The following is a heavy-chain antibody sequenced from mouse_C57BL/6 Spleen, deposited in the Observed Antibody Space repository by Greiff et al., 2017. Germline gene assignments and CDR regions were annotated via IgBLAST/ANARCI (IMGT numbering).Heavy chain of an antibody. J-gene: IGHJ2*01. D-gene: IGHD2-3*01. V-gene: IGHV1-78*01. CDR1: GYTFTDHT. Sequence: VQLQQSGAELVKPGASVKISCKASGYTFTDHTIHWMKQRPEQGLEWIGYIYPRDGSTKYNEKFKGKATLTADKSSSTAYMQLNSLTSEDSAVYFCASIYDGLYYFGYWGQGTTLTVSS. CDR3: ASIYDGLYYFGY. CDR2: IYPRDGST.